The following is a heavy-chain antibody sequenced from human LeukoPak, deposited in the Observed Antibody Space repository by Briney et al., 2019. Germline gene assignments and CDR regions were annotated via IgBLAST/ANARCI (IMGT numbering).Heavy chain of an antibody. CDR1: GYTFTSYG. J-gene: IGHJ4*02. CDR3: AVGVDTAMDPRGTFDY. D-gene: IGHD5-18*01. CDR2: ISAYNGNT. V-gene: IGHV1-18*01. Sequence: ASVKVSCKASGYTFTSYGISWVRQAPGQGLEWMGWISAYNGNTNYAQKLQGRVTMTTDTSTSTAYVELRSLRSDDTAVYYCAVGVDTAMDPRGTFDYWGQGTLVTVSS.